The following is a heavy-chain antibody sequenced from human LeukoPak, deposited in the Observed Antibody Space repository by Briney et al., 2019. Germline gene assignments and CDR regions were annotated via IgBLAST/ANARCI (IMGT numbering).Heavy chain of an antibody. J-gene: IGHJ4*02. Sequence: GASVKVSCKASGYTFTSYGISWVRQAPGQGLEWMGWISAYNGNTNYAQKLQGRVTMTTDTSTSTAYMELRSPRSDDTAVYYCARDPGGVTMVRGVIDYWGQGTLVTVSS. CDR3: ARDPGGVTMVRGVIDY. CDR2: ISAYNGNT. V-gene: IGHV1-18*01. CDR1: GYTFTSYG. D-gene: IGHD3-10*01.